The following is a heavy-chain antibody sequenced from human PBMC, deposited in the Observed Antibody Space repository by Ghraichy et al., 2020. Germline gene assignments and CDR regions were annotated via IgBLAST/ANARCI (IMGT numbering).Heavy chain of an antibody. CDR1: GFTFSSYG. V-gene: IGHV3-30*18. D-gene: IGHD6-6*01. CDR2: ISYDGSNK. J-gene: IGHJ4*02. Sequence: LSLTCAASGFTFSSYGMHWVRQAPGKGLEWVAVISYDGSNKYYADSVKGRFTISRDNSKNTLYLQMNSLRAEDTALYYCAKDWRRRRSSSSTTRFDYWGQGTLVTVSS. CDR3: AKDWRRRRSSSSTTRFDY.